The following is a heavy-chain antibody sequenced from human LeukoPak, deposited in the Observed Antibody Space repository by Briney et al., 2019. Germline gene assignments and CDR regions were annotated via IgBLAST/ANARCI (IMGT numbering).Heavy chain of an antibody. CDR2: ISGSGGST. Sequence: GGSLRLSCAASGFTFSSYAMSWVRQAPGKGLEWVSAISGSGGSTYYADSVKGRFTISRDNSKNTLHLQMNSLRAEDTAVYYCAKDVGSGWYSGFDYWGQGTLVTVSS. V-gene: IGHV3-23*01. CDR3: AKDVGSGWYSGFDY. J-gene: IGHJ4*02. CDR1: GFTFSSYA. D-gene: IGHD6-19*01.